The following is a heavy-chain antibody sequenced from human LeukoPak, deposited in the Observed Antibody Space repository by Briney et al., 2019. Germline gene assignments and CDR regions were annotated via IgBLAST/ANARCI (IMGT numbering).Heavy chain of an antibody. J-gene: IGHJ4*02. CDR3: ATAVASSSGWYADY. V-gene: IGHV3-33*01. CDR2: MWYDGSSK. D-gene: IGHD6-19*01. CDR1: GFTFSTYG. Sequence: GGSLRLSCAASGFTFSTYGMHWVRQAPGKGLEWVAVMWYDGSSKYYADSVKGRFTISRDNSKNTLYLQMNSLRAEDTAVYYCATAVASSSGWYADYWGQGTLVTVSS.